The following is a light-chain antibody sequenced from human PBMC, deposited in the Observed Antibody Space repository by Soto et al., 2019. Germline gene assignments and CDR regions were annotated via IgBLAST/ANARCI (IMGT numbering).Light chain of an antibody. CDR2: AAS. V-gene: IGKV1-9*01. Sequence: IQLTQSPSSLSASVGDRVTITCRASQGISSYLAWYQQEPGKAPKLLIYAASTLQSGVPSRFSGSGSGTDFNITISSLQPEDFATYYCQQLGSYPITFGQGTRLEIK. CDR3: QQLGSYPIT. CDR1: QGISSY. J-gene: IGKJ5*01.